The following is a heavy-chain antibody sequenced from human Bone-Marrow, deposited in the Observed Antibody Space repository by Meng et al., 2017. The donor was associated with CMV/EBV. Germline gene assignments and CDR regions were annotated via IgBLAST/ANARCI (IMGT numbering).Heavy chain of an antibody. CDR2: IYYSGST. J-gene: IGHJ1*01. CDR1: GGSISSSSYY. V-gene: IGHV4-39*07. Sequence: SETLSLTCTVSGGSISSSSYYWGWIRQPPGKGLEWIGSIYYSGSTYYNPSLKSRVTISVDTSKNQFSLKLSSVTAADTAVYYCASCGGDCPKHFKYFQHWGKGTLVTVSS. CDR3: ASCGGDCPKHFKYFQH. D-gene: IGHD2-21*01.